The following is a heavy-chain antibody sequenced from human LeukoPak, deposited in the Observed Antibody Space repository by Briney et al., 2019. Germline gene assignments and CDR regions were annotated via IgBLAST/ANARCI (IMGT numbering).Heavy chain of an antibody. CDR2: INHSGST. CDR1: GGSFSGYY. Sequence: PSETLSLTCAVYGGSFSGYYWSWIRQPPGKGLEWIGEINHSGSTNYNPSLKSRVTISVDTSKNQFSLKLGSVTAADTAVYYCARGYCSSTSCSTLHFDYWGQGTLVTVSS. D-gene: IGHD2-2*01. CDR3: ARGYCSSTSCSTLHFDY. V-gene: IGHV4-34*01. J-gene: IGHJ4*02.